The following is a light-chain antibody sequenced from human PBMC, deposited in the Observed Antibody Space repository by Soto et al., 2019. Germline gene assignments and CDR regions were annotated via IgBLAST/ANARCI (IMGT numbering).Light chain of an antibody. CDR3: QQYGRYRT. CDR2: KAS. Sequence: DIQMTQYPSTLSASVGDRVTITCRSSKSTSTWLAWYQHKPGKAPNLLIYKASRLESGVSSRFSGSGSGTEFTLTISSLQPDDVATYYCQQYGRYRTFGQWTKVEIK. J-gene: IGKJ1*01. CDR1: KSTSTW. V-gene: IGKV1-5*03.